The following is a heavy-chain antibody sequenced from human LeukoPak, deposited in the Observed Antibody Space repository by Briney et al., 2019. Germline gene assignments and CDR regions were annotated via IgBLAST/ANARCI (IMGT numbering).Heavy chain of an antibody. V-gene: IGHV5-51*01. Sequence: GESLKISCKGSGFSFTSYWIGWVRQMPGKGLEWMGIIYPGDSDTRYNPSFQGQVTISADKSISTAYLQWSSLKASDTAMYYCARHTSYGQAPLDYWGQGTLVTVSS. D-gene: IGHD2/OR15-2a*01. J-gene: IGHJ4*02. CDR2: IYPGDSDT. CDR3: ARHTSYGQAPLDY. CDR1: GFSFTSYW.